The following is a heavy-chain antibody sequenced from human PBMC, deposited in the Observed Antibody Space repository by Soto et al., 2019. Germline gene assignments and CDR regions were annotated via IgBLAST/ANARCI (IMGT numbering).Heavy chain of an antibody. J-gene: IGHJ4*02. CDR1: GFTFSSHW. V-gene: IGHV3-7*01. CDR3: ARVAHHISSWFF. D-gene: IGHD6-13*01. CDR2: IKQDGSER. Sequence: GGSLRLSCAASGFTFSSHWMSWVRQAPGKGLEWVANIKQDGSERYYADSVKGRFTISRDNAQNSLFLQMNCLKVEDTAVYYCARVAHHISSWFFWGLGTLVTVSS.